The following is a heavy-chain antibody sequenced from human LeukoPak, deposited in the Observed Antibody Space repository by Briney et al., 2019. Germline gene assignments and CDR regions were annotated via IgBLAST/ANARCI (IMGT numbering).Heavy chain of an antibody. V-gene: IGHV3-21*01. CDR1: GFTFSSYA. CDR2: ISSSSSYI. Sequence: GGSLRLSCAASGFTFSSYAMHWVRQAPGKGLEWVSSISSSSSYIYYADSVKGRFIISRDNAKNSLFLQMNSLRAEDTAVYYCARAIGARWELLGAFDFWGQGTMVTVSS. D-gene: IGHD1-26*01. CDR3: ARAIGARWELLGAFDF. J-gene: IGHJ3*01.